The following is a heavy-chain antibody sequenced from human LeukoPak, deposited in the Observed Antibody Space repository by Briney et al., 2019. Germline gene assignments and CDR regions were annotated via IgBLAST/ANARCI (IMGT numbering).Heavy chain of an antibody. V-gene: IGHV1-69*13. CDR3: AHSGSYLGGFDP. D-gene: IGHD3-10*01. CDR1: GGTFSSYA. CDR2: IIPIFGTA. J-gene: IGHJ5*02. Sequence: ASVKVSCKASGGTFSSYAISWVRQAPGQGLEWMGGIIPIFGTANYAQKFQGRVTTTADESTSTAYMELSSLRSEDTAVYYCAHSGSYLGGFDPWGQGTLVTVSS.